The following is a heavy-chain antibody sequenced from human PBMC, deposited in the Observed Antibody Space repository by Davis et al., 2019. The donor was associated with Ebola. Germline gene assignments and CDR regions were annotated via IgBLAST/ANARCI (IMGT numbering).Heavy chain of an antibody. D-gene: IGHD6-19*01. CDR1: GGTFSSYA. Sequence: AASVKVSCKASGGTFSSYAISWVRQAPGQGLEWMGGIIPILGPGNYGQKFQGRVTITADKSKSTAYMELSSLRYEDTAVYYCAREGGYSSGWPYFDNWGQGTLVTVSS. CDR3: AREGGYSSGWPYFDN. J-gene: IGHJ4*02. V-gene: IGHV1-69*06. CDR2: IIPILGPG.